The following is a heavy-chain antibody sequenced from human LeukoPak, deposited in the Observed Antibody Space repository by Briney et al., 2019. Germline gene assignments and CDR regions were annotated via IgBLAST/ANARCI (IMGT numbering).Heavy chain of an antibody. Sequence: GGSLRLSCAASGFTFSTYAMHWVRQAPGKGLEWVAFIWPDGSKKYYADSVKGRFAVSRENSKNTVYLQMNDLRPEDTALYFCAKISSSAESNFDYWGQGTLLTVSS. CDR2: IWPDGSKK. CDR1: GFTFSTYA. V-gene: IGHV3-30*02. CDR3: AKISSSAESNFDY. D-gene: IGHD6-25*01. J-gene: IGHJ4*02.